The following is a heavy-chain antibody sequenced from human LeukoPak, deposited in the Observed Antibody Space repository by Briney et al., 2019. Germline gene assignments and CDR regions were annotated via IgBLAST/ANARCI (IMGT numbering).Heavy chain of an antibody. CDR3: ARDHYYDSSGLNWFDP. CDR2: IYYSGST. D-gene: IGHD3-22*01. J-gene: IGHJ5*02. Sequence: TSQTLSLTCTVSGGSISSGSYYWSWIRQPPGKGLEWIGYIYYSGSTNYNPSLKSRVTISVDTSKNQFSLKLSSVTAADTAVYYCARDHYYDSSGLNWFDPWGQGTLVTVSS. CDR1: GGSISSGSYY. V-gene: IGHV4-61*01.